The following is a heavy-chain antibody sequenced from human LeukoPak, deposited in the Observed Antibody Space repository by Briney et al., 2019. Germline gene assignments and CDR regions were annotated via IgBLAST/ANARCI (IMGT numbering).Heavy chain of an antibody. Sequence: ASVKVSCKASGYTFTSYDINWVRQATGQGLEWMGWMNPNSGNTGYAQKFQGRVIMTRDTSTSTVYMELSSLRSEDTAAYYCARDPPYNTSGYLFDYWGQGTLVSVSS. J-gene: IGHJ4*02. D-gene: IGHD3-22*01. V-gene: IGHV1-8*01. CDR1: GYTFTSYD. CDR3: ARDPPYNTSGYLFDY. CDR2: MNPNSGNT.